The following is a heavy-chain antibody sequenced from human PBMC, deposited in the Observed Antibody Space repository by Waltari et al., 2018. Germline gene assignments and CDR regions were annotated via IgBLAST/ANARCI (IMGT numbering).Heavy chain of an antibody. CDR3: ARGRYYYDSSGYYF. J-gene: IGHJ4*02. CDR2: INHSEST. CDR1: GGSFSGYY. D-gene: IGHD3-22*01. V-gene: IGHV4-34*01. Sequence: QVQLQQWGAGLLKPSETLSLTCAVYGGSFSGYYWSWIRQPPGKGLEWIGEINHSESTNYTPSLKSRVTISVDTSKNQFSLKLSSVTAADTAVYYCARGRYYYDSSGYYFWGQGTLVTVSS.